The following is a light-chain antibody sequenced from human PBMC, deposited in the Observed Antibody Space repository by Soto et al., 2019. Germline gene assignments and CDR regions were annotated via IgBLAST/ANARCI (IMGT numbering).Light chain of an antibody. CDR2: DVS. CDR1: SSDLGGYTY. J-gene: IGLJ1*01. Sequence: QSALTQPRSVSGSPGQSVTISCTGTSSDLGGYTYVSWYQQHPGKAPKVIIYDVSERPSGVPDRFSGSKSGNTASLTISGLQPEDEADYYCCSFAGPQSFEVFGEGTKVTVL. V-gene: IGLV2-11*01. CDR3: CSFAGPQSFEV.